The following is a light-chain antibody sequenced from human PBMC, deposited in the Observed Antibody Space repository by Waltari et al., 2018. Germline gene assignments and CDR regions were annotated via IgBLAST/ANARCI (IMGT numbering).Light chain of an antibody. CDR1: QSVGSNY. V-gene: IGKV3-20*01. J-gene: IGKJ2*01. Sequence: EIVLTQSPGTLSLSSGERGTLSCRASQSVGSNYVACYQQKPGQAPRLLIYEASSRASGIPDRFSGDGSGTDFTLTISRLEPEDFAVYYCQHYGTSRTFGQGTKLEIK. CDR2: EAS. CDR3: QHYGTSRT.